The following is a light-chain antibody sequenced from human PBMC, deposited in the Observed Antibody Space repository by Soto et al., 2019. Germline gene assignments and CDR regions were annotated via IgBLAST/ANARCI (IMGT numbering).Light chain of an antibody. V-gene: IGKV3-20*01. CDR2: GAS. Sequence: EIVLTQSPGTLSLSPGDRATLSCRASQSVGHNYLAWFQQKPGQAPRLLIYGASRRATGIPDRFSGSGSGTDFTLTISRLEPEDFAVYYCQQYGSSPPTFGQGTKVDI. CDR3: QQYGSSPPT. CDR1: QSVGHNY. J-gene: IGKJ1*01.